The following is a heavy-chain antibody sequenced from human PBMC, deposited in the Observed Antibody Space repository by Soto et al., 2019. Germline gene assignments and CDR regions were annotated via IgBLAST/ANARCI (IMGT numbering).Heavy chain of an antibody. CDR2: INPYGGST. J-gene: IGHJ4*02. V-gene: IGHV1-46*01. CDR3: ARAGYCSGGTCFHGNCDY. Sequence: QVQLVQSGAEVKRPGASVKVSCKASGDTFTTYYMHWVRQAPGQGLEWLGIINPYGGSTAYAQTFQGRVTMARDTSTSTVYLELSSLRSEDTAVYYCARAGYCSGGTCFHGNCDYWGQGTLVTVSA. CDR1: GDTFTTYY. D-gene: IGHD2-15*01.